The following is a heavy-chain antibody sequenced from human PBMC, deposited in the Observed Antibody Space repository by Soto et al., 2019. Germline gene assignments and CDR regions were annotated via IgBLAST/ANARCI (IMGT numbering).Heavy chain of an antibody. CDR3: ARLSGSYNDRYFDS. D-gene: IGHD1-26*01. J-gene: IGHJ4*02. Sequence: SETLSHTCTFSGGSTSSSLYRWVWIRQPPGKGLEWIGNVYYNGNTYYNPSLKSRLTISVDTSNNQFSLKVRSVTAADTAVYYCARLSGSYNDRYFDSWGQGTLVTVSS. CDR1: GGSTSSSLYR. V-gene: IGHV4-39*01. CDR2: VYYNGNT.